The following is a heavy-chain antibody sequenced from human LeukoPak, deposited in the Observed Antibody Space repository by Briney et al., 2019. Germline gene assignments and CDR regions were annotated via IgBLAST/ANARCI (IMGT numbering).Heavy chain of an antibody. CDR2: IYTSGST. Sequence: SETLSLTXTVSGGSISSYYWSWIRQPAGEGLEWIGRIYTSGSTNYNPSLKSRVTMSVDTSKNQFSLKLSSVTAADTAVYYCARDQYYYGSGFDPWGRGTLVTVSS. D-gene: IGHD3-10*01. CDR1: GGSISSYY. J-gene: IGHJ5*02. CDR3: ARDQYYYGSGFDP. V-gene: IGHV4-4*07.